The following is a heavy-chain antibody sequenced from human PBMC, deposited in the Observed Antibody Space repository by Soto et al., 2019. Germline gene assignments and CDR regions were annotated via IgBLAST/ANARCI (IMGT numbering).Heavy chain of an antibody. V-gene: IGHV3-74*01. CDR3: TRGPRPISTGTGAY. Sequence: GGSLRLSCAASGFTFKMYWMHWVRQSPGKGLVWISRIYNDGTYSDYADSVRGRFTISRDNVNDTLYLQMNNLRAEDSGLYYCTRGPRPISTGTGAYWGQGTQVTVSS. J-gene: IGHJ4*02. D-gene: IGHD3-10*01. CDR1: GFTFKMYW. CDR2: IYNDGTYS.